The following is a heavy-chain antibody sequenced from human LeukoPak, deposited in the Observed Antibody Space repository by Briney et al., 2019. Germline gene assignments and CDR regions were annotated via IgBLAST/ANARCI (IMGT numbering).Heavy chain of an antibody. CDR2: INPNSGGT. J-gene: IGHJ4*02. CDR3: ARVNYYDSSGYPLDY. V-gene: IGHV1-2*02. Sequence: ASVKVSCKASGYTFTGYYMHWVRQAPGQGLEWMGWINPNSGGTNYAQRFQGRVTMTRDTSISTAYMELSRLRSDDTAVYYCARVNYYDSSGYPLDYWGQGTLVTVSS. D-gene: IGHD3-22*01. CDR1: GYTFTGYY.